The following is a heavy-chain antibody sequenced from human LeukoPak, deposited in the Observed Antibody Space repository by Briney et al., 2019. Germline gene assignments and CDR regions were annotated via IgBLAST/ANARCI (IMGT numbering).Heavy chain of an antibody. CDR3: ARRPLTAINWFDP. J-gene: IGHJ5*02. CDR1: GYTFTSYG. CDR2: ISAYNGNT. D-gene: IGHD5-18*01. V-gene: IGHV1-18*01. Sequence: ASVKVSCKASGYTFTSYGISWVRQAPGQGLEWMGWISAYNGNTNYAQKFQGRVTMTTDTSTSTAYMELRNLRSDDTAVYYCARRPLTAINWFDPWGQGTLVTVSS.